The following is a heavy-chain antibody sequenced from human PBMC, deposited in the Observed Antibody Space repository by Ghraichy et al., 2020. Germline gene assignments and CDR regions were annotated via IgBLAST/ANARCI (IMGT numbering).Heavy chain of an antibody. J-gene: IGHJ4*02. CDR1: GFTFNNYA. CDR2: ISGSGAGT. CDR3: AKDRLSGYYYYDY. D-gene: IGHD3-22*01. V-gene: IGHV3-23*01. Sequence: GESLNISCAASGFTFNNYAMSWVRQAPGKGLELVSAISGSGAGTYYADSVKGRFTVSRDNSKNTRYLQMNSLRAEDTAVYYCAKDRLSGYYYYDYWGQGTLVPVSS.